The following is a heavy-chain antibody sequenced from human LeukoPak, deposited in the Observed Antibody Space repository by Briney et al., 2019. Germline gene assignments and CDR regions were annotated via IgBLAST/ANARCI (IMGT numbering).Heavy chain of an antibody. J-gene: IGHJ4*02. Sequence: GGSLRLSCAASGFTFSSYSMNWVRQAPGKGLEWVSSISSSSSYIYYADSVKGRFTISRDNAKNSLYLQMNSLRAEDTAVCYCARDGMVRGAFDYWGQGTLVTVSS. CDR2: ISSSSSYI. CDR3: ARDGMVRGAFDY. D-gene: IGHD3-10*01. V-gene: IGHV3-21*01. CDR1: GFTFSSYS.